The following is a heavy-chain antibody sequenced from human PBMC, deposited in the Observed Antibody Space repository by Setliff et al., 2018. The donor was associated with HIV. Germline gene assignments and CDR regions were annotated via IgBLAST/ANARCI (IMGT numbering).Heavy chain of an antibody. V-gene: IGHV4-59*08. CDR3: ARHSPSDY. CDR2: INHSGTT. J-gene: IGHJ4*02. CDR1: GGSISSYY. Sequence: PSETLSLTCTVSGGSISSYYWTWIRQPPGKGLEWIGEINHSGTTNYNPSLKSRVTLSVDTSKNQFSLKLSSLTAADTAVYYCARHSPSDYWGQGTLVTVSS.